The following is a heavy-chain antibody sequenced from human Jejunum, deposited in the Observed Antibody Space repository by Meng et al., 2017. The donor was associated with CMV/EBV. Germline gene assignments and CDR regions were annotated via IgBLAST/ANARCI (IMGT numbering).Heavy chain of an antibody. J-gene: IGHJ4*02. CDR3: TPGGGGVGD. Sequence: CEASGFTFHDSWMSWVRQAPGKGLEWVGLIKKKADGETTDYAAPVKGRFTISRDDSKNTIYLEMNSLKIEDTAVYYCTPGGGGVGDWGQGTLVTVSS. V-gene: IGHV3-15*01. CDR2: IKKKADGETT. CDR1: GFTFHDSW. D-gene: IGHD2-8*02.